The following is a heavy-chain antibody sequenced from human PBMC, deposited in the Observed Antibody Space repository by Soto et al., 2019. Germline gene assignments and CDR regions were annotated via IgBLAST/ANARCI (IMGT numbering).Heavy chain of an antibody. Sequence: GESLKISCKGSGYSFTSYWIGWVRQMPGKGLEWIGIIYPGDSDTRYSPSFQGQVTISADKSISTAYLQWSSLKASDTAMYYCALAYCGGDCYDAFDIWGQGTMVTVSS. CDR1: GYSFTSYW. CDR3: ALAYCGGDCYDAFDI. D-gene: IGHD2-21*01. J-gene: IGHJ3*02. CDR2: IYPGDSDT. V-gene: IGHV5-51*01.